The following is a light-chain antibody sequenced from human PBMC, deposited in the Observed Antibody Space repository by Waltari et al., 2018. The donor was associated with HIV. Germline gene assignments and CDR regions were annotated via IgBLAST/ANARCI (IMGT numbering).Light chain of an antibody. Sequence: QSALTQPPSASGSPGQSFTMSCTGTSSDIGGYNYVSWYQQHPGKAPKLIMTEVTKRPSGVPDRFSGSKSGNTASLTVSGLQAEDEAHYYCSSYAPTNKFYVLFGGGTTLTVL. V-gene: IGLV2-8*01. CDR1: SSDIGGYNY. CDR2: EVT. CDR3: SSYAPTNKFYVL. J-gene: IGLJ2*01.